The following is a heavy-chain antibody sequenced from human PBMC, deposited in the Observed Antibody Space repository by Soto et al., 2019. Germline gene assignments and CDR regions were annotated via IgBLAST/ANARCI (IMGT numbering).Heavy chain of an antibody. D-gene: IGHD4-17*01. CDR1: GDAFQSYA. Sequence: QVLLLQSGSEVKKPGSSVKVSCKASGDAFQSYAIHWVRPAPGQGLEYMGRIIPSYDRTKYAQKFQGRLTVTADMYTRTVYMELSSLRSEDTAVYYCERDPTNDYGDDTFDYWGQGTKVIVSS. J-gene: IGHJ4*02. CDR2: IIPSYDRT. V-gene: IGHV1-69*06. CDR3: ERDPTNDYGDDTFDY.